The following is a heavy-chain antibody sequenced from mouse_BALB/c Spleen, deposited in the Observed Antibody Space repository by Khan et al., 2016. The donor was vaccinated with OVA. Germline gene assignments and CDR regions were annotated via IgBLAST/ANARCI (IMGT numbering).Heavy chain of an antibody. CDR1: GFSLTNYG. J-gene: IGHJ4*01. D-gene: IGHD2-10*01. Sequence: QVQLKASGPGLVAPSQSLSITCTISGFSLTNYGVHWVRQPPGKGLEWLVVIWSDGSTPYNSALKSRLTITKDNSKSQVFLKMNSLQTDDTAMYFCARQPYYHYNVMDYWGQGTSVTVSS. V-gene: IGHV2-6-1*01. CDR2: IWSDGST. CDR3: ARQPYYHYNVMDY.